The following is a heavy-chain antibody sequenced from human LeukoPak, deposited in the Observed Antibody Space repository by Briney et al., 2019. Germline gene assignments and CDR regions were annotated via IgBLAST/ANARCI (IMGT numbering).Heavy chain of an antibody. J-gene: IGHJ6*03. D-gene: IGHD2-8*01. CDR1: GGSFSGYY. V-gene: IGHV4-34*01. CDR3: ARQVMQPGYYYMDV. Sequence: SETLSLTCAVYGGSFSGYYWSWIRQPPGKGLEWIGEINHSGSTNYNPSLKSRVTISVDTSKNQFSLKLSSVTAADTAVYYCARQVMQPGYYYMDVWGKGTTVTVSS. CDR2: INHSGST.